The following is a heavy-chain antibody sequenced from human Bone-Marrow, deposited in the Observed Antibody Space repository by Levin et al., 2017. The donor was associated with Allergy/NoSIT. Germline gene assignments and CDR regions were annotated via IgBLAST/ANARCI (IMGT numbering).Heavy chain of an antibody. CDR1: GYTFTAYQ. CDR2: INPNSGGT. J-gene: IGHJ3*02. CDR3: ARPTYVPRDEFDI. Sequence: ASVKVSCKASGYTFTAYQIHWVRQAPGQGLEWMGWINPNSGGTNYSQKFHGRVTITLDTSISTAYMSLSRLTSDGKAVYYWARPTYVPRDEFDIWGQGTMVTVSS. V-gene: IGHV1-2*02. D-gene: IGHD3-16*01.